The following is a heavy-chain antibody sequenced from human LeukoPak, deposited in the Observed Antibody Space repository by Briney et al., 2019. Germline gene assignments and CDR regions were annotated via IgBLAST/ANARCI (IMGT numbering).Heavy chain of an antibody. CDR2: ISWNSDTS. CDR1: GFIVEDYG. D-gene: IGHD5-18*01. V-gene: IGHV3-9*01. J-gene: IGHJ4*02. CDR3: AKGRKYRYGQGTFQYYFDS. Sequence: GGSLRLSCTDSGFIVEDYGMHWVRQGPGKGLEWVSGISWNSDTSAYADSVKGRFTISRDTAKNSLYLQMITLAAEATALYYCAKGRKYRYGQGTFQYYFDSWGQGALFTVSS.